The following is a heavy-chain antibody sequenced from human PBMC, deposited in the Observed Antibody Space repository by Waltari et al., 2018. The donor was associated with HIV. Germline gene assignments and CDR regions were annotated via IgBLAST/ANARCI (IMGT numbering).Heavy chain of an antibody. Sequence: QVQLQESGPGLGKPPQTLSLTCTVSGGSISNGSYSWNWIRQPAGKGLEWIGRIYSSGNTNYNPSLKSRVTISVDTSKNQFSLKLSSVTAADTAVYYCARGRFEGYILYYYYGMDVWGQGTTVSVSS. D-gene: IGHD5-12*01. CDR2: IYSSGNT. J-gene: IGHJ6*02. CDR1: GGSISNGSYS. V-gene: IGHV4-61*02. CDR3: ARGRFEGYILYYYYGMDV.